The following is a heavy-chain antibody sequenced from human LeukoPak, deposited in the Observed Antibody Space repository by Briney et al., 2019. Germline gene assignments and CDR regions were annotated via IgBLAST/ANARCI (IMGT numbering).Heavy chain of an antibody. J-gene: IGHJ6*04. CDR3: ARDYATPYYYGTDV. D-gene: IGHD2-15*01. Sequence: SETLSLTCTVSGGSISSGGYYWSWIRQHPGKGLEWIGCIYYSGSTYYNPSLKSRVTISVDTSKNQFSLKLSSVTAADTAVYYCARDYATPYYYGTDVWGKGTTVTVSS. V-gene: IGHV4-31*03. CDR1: GGSISSGGYY. CDR2: IYYSGST.